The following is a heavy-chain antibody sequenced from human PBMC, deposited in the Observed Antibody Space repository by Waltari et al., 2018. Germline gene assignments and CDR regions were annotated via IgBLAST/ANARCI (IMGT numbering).Heavy chain of an antibody. CDR2: VYYSGAT. D-gene: IGHD5-18*01. J-gene: IGHJ2*01. Sequence: QVQLQESGPRLVKPSETLSLTCTVSGVPINSHYWHWIRQPPGKGLEWVGFVYYSGATNYAPSLESRVTMSMDSSRNQFSLKLASVTAADTAIYYCARGGPGGYNYGGYWYFELWGRGTLVTVSS. CDR1: GVPINSHY. V-gene: IGHV4-59*11. CDR3: ARGGPGGYNYGGYWYFEL.